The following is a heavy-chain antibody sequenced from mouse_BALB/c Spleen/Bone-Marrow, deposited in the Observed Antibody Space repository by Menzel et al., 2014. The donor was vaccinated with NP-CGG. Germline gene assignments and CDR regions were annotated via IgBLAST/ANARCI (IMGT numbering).Heavy chain of an antibody. CDR3: ARVAYYNVYFDY. CDR1: GFTFGNYA. CDR2: INSNGGST. J-gene: IGHJ2*01. D-gene: IGHD2-12*01. Sequence: DVQLQESGGGLVQPGGSLKLSCAASGFTFGNYAMSWVRQTPDKRLGLVATINSNGGSTYYPDSVKGRFTISRDNARNTLYLQMSSLKSEDTAMYYCARVAYYNVYFDYWGQGTTLTVSS. V-gene: IGHV5-6-3*01.